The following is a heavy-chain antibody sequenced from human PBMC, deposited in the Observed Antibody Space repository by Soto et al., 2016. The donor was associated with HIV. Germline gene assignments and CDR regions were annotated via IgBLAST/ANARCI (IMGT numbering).Heavy chain of an antibody. Sequence: QVQLVQSGAEVKKPGSSVKVSCKASGGTFSSYAISWVRQAPGQGLEWMGGIIPIFGTANYAQKFQGRVTITADESTSTAYMELSSLRSEDTAVYYCARGGKAAVGWVTTNYGTGRRGAKGTTVTVSS. CDR2: IIPIFGTA. CDR1: GGTFSSYA. V-gene: IGHV1-69*12. D-gene: IGHD6-13*01. J-gene: IGHJ6*02. CDR3: ARGGKAAVGWVTTNYGTGRR.